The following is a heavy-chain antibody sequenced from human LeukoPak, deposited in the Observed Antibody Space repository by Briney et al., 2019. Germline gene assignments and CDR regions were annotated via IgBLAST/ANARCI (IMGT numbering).Heavy chain of an antibody. J-gene: IGHJ4*02. CDR2: ISGGSSTK. CDR1: GFTFSSHS. D-gene: IGHD1-26*01. CDR3: ARGVGATDY. V-gene: IGHV3-48*02. Sequence: GGSLRLSCAASGFTFSSHSMNWVRQAPGKGLEWLSYISGGSSTKYYADSVKGRFTISRDNAKNSLYLQMNSLRDEDTAVYYCARGVGATDYWGQGTLVTVSS.